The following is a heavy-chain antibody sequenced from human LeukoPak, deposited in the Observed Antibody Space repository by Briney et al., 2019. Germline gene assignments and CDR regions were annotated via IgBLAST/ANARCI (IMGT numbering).Heavy chain of an antibody. J-gene: IGHJ5*02. CDR3: ASESYDFWSGYYFDP. CDR1: GFTFSSYS. V-gene: IGHV3-48*04. D-gene: IGHD3-3*01. CDR2: ISSSSSTI. Sequence: GGSLRLSCAASGFTFSSYSMNWVRQAPGKGREGVSYISSSSSTIYYADSVKGRFTISRDNAQNSLYLQMKSLRAADTAVYYCASESYDFWSGYYFDPWGQGTLVTVSS.